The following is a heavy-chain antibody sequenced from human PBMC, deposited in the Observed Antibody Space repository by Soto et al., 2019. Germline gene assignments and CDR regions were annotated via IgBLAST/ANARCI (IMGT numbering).Heavy chain of an antibody. Sequence: GASVKVSCKASGGTFSSYAISWVRQAPGQGLEWMGGIIPIFGTANYAQKFQGRVTITADESTSTAYMELSSLRSEDTAVYYCAEVPYYYDSSGGSCYSGFGAFDIWGQGTMVTVSS. J-gene: IGHJ3*02. CDR2: IIPIFGTA. CDR1: GGTFSSYA. V-gene: IGHV1-69*13. D-gene: IGHD2-15*01. CDR3: AEVPYYYDSSGGSCYSGFGAFDI.